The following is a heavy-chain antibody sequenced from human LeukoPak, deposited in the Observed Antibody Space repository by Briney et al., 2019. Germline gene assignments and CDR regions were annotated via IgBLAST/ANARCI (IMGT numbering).Heavy chain of an antibody. CDR2: IYSGGST. D-gene: IGHD2-2*01. Sequence: GGSLRLSCAASGFTVSSNYMSWVRQAPGKGLEWVSVIYSGGSTYHADSVKGRFTISRDNSKNTLYLQMNSLRAEDTAVYYCARDTSWRSDLDAFDIWGQGTMVTVSS. CDR1: GFTVSSNY. CDR3: ARDTSWRSDLDAFDI. J-gene: IGHJ3*02. V-gene: IGHV3-53*01.